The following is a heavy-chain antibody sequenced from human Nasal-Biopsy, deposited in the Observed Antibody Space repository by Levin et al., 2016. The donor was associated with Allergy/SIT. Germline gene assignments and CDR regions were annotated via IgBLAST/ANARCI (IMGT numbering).Heavy chain of an antibody. J-gene: IGHJ6*02. Sequence: GESLKISCAASGFTFGTYWMHWVRQAPGKGLVWVSRINSDGSSTSYADSVKGRFTISRDNAKNTLYLQMNSLRVEDTAVYYCAKNDYADYGPYYYKYYAVDVWGQGTTVTVSS. CDR3: AKNDYADYGPYYYKYYAVDV. CDR2: INSDGSST. V-gene: IGHV3-74*01. D-gene: IGHD4-17*01. CDR1: GFTFGTYW.